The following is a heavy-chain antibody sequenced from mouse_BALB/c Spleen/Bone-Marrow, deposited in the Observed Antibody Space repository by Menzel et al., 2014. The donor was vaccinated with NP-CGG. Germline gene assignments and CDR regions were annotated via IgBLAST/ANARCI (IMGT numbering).Heavy chain of an antibody. D-gene: IGHD4-1*01. CDR2: IDPANGNT. CDR1: GFNIKDTH. CDR3: ARWEYYAMDY. Sequence: VQLQQSGAELVKPGASVKLSCTASGFNIKDTHMHWVKQRPEQGQEWIGRIDPANGNTKYDPKFQGKATITADTSSNTAYLQLSSLTSEDTAVYYCARWEYYAMDYWGQGTSVTVSS. J-gene: IGHJ4*01. V-gene: IGHV14-3*02.